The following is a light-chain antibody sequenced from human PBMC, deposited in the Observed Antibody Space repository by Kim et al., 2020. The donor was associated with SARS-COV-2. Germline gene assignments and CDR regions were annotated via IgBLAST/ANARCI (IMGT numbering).Light chain of an antibody. CDR2: DAS. CDR1: ESVSSY. V-gene: IGKV3-11*01. CDR3: QQRSSWLP. Sequence: SWSPGEIATLSFRASESVSSYLAWYQQKPGQAPRLLIYDASNRATDIPARFSVSGSGTDFTLTISSLEPEDFAIYYCQQRSSWLPFGQGTRLEIK. J-gene: IGKJ5*01.